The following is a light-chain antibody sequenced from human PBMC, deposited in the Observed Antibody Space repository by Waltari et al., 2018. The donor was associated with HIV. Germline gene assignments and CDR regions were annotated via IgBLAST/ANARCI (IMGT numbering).Light chain of an antibody. CDR2: DVS. CDR1: SSDVGGYRY. V-gene: IGLV2-14*03. J-gene: IGLJ2*01. Sequence: QSALTQPASVSGSPGQSITISCTGTSSDVGGYRYVSWYQHHPGKAPKLMIFDVSNRPSGVSDRFSGSKSGNTASLTISGLQVGDEADYYCSSYTSTTTLEVFGGGTKLTVL. CDR3: SSYTSTTTLEV.